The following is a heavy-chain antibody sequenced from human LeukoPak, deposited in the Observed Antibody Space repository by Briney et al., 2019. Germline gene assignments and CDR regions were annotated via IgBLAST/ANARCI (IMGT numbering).Heavy chain of an antibody. V-gene: IGHV3-74*01. CDR2: IKNDGSYT. CDR3: ARAVQNVEAV. J-gene: IGHJ4*02. Sequence: PGGSLRLSCAASGFTFNSYWMYWVRQAPGKGLVWVSLIKNDGSYTSYADSVKGRFTISRDNAKNTLYLQMDSLRVEDTAAYYCARAVQNVEAVWGQGTRVTVSA. D-gene: IGHD6-19*01. CDR1: GFTFNSYW.